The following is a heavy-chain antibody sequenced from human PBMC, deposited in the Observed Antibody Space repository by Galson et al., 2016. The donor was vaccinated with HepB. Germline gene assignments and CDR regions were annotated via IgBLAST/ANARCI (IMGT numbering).Heavy chain of an antibody. Sequence: SLRLSCAASGFTVTRNYIRWFRQAPGKGLEWVSLIYSEGTTDYADSVQGRFTITRDSSKNTLFLQMNRLRVEDTAVYYCGRDVGPWGRGTLVTVSS. CDR1: GFTVTRNY. CDR2: IYSEGTT. V-gene: IGHV3-53*01. CDR3: GRDVGP. J-gene: IGHJ5*02.